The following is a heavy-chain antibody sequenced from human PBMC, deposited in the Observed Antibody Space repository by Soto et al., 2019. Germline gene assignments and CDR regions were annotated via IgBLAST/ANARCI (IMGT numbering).Heavy chain of an antibody. J-gene: IGHJ4*02. CDR1: GGSVRSGHYY. Sequence: SETLSLTCTVSGGSVRSGHYYWSWIRQSPGEGLEWLGYVHYSGSTNYNPSLKSRVIISVDTSKNQFSLRLNSVTAADTAVYSCARDEGEESGSSSWFDYWGQGTLVTVSS. CDR3: ARDEGEESGSSSWFDY. D-gene: IGHD6-13*01. V-gene: IGHV4-61*01. CDR2: VHYSGST.